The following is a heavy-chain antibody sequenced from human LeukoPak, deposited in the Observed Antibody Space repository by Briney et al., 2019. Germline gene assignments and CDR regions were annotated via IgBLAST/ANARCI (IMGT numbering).Heavy chain of an antibody. CDR1: GGSISSYY. J-gene: IGHJ3*02. CDR3: ARLALWPQGAFDI. CDR2: IYYSGST. Sequence: PSETLSLTCTVSGGSISSYYWSWIRQPPGKGLEWIGYIYYSGSTNYNPSLKSRVTISVDTSKNQFSLKLSSVTAADTAVYYCARLALWPQGAFDIWGQGTIVTVSS. V-gene: IGHV4-59*08. D-gene: IGHD5-24*01.